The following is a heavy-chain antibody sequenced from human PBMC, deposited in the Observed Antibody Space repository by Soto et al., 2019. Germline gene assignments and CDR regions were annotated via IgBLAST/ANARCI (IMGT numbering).Heavy chain of an antibody. J-gene: IGHJ6*02. D-gene: IGHD3-10*01. CDR2: ISFDGTRK. Sequence: PGGSLRLACAGSGFIFSNYGIHWVRQRPGKGLEWVAIISFDGTRKDYEDSVKGRFTLSRDTSNSTVFLQMDSLRAEDTAVYYCGKDKNRLTAKYSYGMDVWGQGTTVTVSS. V-gene: IGHV3-30*18. CDR3: GKDKNRLTAKYSYGMDV. CDR1: GFIFSNYG.